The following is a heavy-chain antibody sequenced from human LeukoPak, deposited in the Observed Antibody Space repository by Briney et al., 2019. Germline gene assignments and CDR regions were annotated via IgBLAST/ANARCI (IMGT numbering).Heavy chain of an antibody. V-gene: IGHV1-69*01. D-gene: IGHD6-13*01. CDR1: GGTFSSYA. CDR2: IIPIFVTA. CDR3: ARGGWSGDSSSWFPSWFDP. Sequence: ASVKVSCKASGGTFSSYAISWVRQAPRQGLEWKAGIIPIFVTANYAQKFQGRVTITADESTSTAYMELSSLRSEDTAVYYCARGGWSGDSSSWFPSWFDPWGQGTLVTVSS. J-gene: IGHJ5*02.